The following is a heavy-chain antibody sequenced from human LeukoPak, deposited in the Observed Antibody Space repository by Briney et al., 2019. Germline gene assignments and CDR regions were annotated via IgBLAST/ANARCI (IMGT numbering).Heavy chain of an antibody. CDR3: AKARTANDYGSGSFYKGFDS. CDR2: VSASGFT. D-gene: IGHD3-10*01. J-gene: IGHJ4*02. V-gene: IGHV3-23*01. CDR1: GFSAFGLSSYA. Sequence: GGSLRLSCVASGFSAFGLSSYAMSWVRQAPGKGLEWVSGVSASGFTSYGDSVKGRFTLSRDKSKNTVHLDMNTLRAEDTARYYCAKARTANDYGSGSFYKGFDSWGQGTLVTVSS.